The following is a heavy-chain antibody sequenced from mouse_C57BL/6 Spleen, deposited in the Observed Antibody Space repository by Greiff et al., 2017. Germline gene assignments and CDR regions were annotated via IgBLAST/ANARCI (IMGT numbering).Heavy chain of an antibody. CDR1: EYEFPSYD. D-gene: IGHD1-1*01. Sequence: EVNLVESGGGLVQPGESLKLSCESNEYEFPSYDMSWVRKTPEKRLELVAAINSDGGSTYYPDTMERRFIISRDNTKKTLYLQMSSLRSGDTALYYGARQSYAGYFDVWGTGTTVTVSS. J-gene: IGHJ1*03. V-gene: IGHV5-2*01. CDR3: ARQSYAGYFDV. CDR2: INSDGGST.